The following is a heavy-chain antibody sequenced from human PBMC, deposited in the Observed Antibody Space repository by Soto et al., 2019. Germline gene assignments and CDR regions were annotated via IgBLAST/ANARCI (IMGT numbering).Heavy chain of an antibody. V-gene: IGHV3-23*01. Sequence: GSLRLSCAASGFTFSSYAMSWVRQAPGKGLEWVSAISGSGGSTYYADSVKGRFTISRDNSKNTLYLQMNSLRAEDTAVYYCAKANGGFLEWLRWFDPWGQGTLVTVSS. CDR3: AKANGGFLEWLRWFDP. D-gene: IGHD3-3*01. CDR1: GFTFSSYA. CDR2: ISGSGGST. J-gene: IGHJ5*02.